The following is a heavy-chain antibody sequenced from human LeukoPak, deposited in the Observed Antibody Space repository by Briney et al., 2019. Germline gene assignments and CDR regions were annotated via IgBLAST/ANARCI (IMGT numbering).Heavy chain of an antibody. CDR2: ISSDGSDK. J-gene: IGHJ4*02. V-gene: IGHV3-30*18. CDR3: AKGSATTVVTINY. D-gene: IGHD4-23*01. CDR1: GFTFSSYG. Sequence: GKSLRLSCAASGFTFSSYGMHWVRQAPGKGLEWVAVISSDGSDKYYADSVKGRFTISRDNSKNTMYLQMNSLRDEDTAVYYCAKGSATTVVTINYWGQGTLVTVSS.